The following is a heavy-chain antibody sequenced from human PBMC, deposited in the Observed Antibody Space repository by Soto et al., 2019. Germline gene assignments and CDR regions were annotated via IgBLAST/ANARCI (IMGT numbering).Heavy chain of an antibody. CDR2: IYYSGST. J-gene: IGHJ4*02. D-gene: IGHD6-19*01. CDR1: GGSISSSSYY. Sequence: SETLSLTCTVSGGSISSSSYYWGWIRQPPGKGLEWIGSIYYSGSTYYNPSLKSRVTISVGTSKNQFSLKLSSVTAADTAVYYCARHGVSSGYSSGWYGFGFGYWGQGTLVT. CDR3: ARHGVSSGYSSGWYGFGFGY. V-gene: IGHV4-39*01.